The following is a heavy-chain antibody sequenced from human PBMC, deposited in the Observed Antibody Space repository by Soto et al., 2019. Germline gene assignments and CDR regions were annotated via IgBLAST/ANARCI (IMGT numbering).Heavy chain of an antibody. CDR3: ARGGKPNAFDI. Sequence: TSETLSLTCTVSGGSISSYYWSWIRQPAGNGLEWIGLIYTSGSTNYNPSLKRRVTMSVDTSKNQFSLKLSSVTAADTAVYYCARGGKPNAFDIWGQGTMVTVSS. V-gene: IGHV4-4*07. CDR1: GGSISSYY. J-gene: IGHJ3*02. CDR2: IYTSGST.